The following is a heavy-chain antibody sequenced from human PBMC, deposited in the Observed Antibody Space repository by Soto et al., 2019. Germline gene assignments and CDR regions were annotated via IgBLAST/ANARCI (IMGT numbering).Heavy chain of an antibody. V-gene: IGHV3-23*01. CDR1: GFTFNSYA. J-gene: IGHJ4*02. CDR3: AKDARTMVRGVSRTRAFDY. Sequence: PGGSLRLSCAASGFTFNSYAMSWVRQAPGKGLEWVSAISGSGGSTYYADSVKGRFTISRDNSKNTLYLQMNSLRAEDTAVYYCAKDARTMVRGVSRTRAFDYWGQGTLVTVSS. CDR2: ISGSGGST. D-gene: IGHD3-10*01.